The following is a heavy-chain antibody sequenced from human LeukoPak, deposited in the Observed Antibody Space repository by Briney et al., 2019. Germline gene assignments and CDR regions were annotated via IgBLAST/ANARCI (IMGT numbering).Heavy chain of an antibody. CDR3: VRHTRTAAF. J-gene: IGHJ4*02. Sequence: GGSLRLSCAASGFTFSDDYMTWIRQVPGKGLESIAYIGGSGSDTNYADSVRGRFTISRDNARSSLFLQMNSLTAEDSAVYFRVRHTRTAAFWGQGALVTVSS. CDR1: GFTFSDDY. V-gene: IGHV3-11*06. CDR2: IGGSGSDT. D-gene: IGHD2-15*01.